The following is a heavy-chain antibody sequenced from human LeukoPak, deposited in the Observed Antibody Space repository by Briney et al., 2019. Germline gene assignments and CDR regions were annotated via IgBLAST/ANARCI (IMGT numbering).Heavy chain of an antibody. CDR1: GYTLTELS. Sequence: ASVKVSCKVSGYTLTELSMHWVRQAPGKGLEWMGGFDPEDGETIYAQKFQGRVTMTEDTSTDTAYMELSSLRSEDTAVYYCATLTYYYGSGSYLGFDYWGQGTLVTVSS. J-gene: IGHJ4*02. V-gene: IGHV1-24*01. CDR2: FDPEDGET. D-gene: IGHD3-10*01. CDR3: ATLTYYYGSGSYLGFDY.